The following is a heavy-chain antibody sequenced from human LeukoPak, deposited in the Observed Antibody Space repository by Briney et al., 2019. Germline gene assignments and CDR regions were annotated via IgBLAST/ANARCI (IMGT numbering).Heavy chain of an antibody. J-gene: IGHJ4*02. CDR1: GFTFSNAW. D-gene: IGHD5-24*01. CDR3: TNLVEMARSWTTS. V-gene: IGHV3-15*01. Sequence: PGGSLRLSCAASGFTFSNAWMSWVRQAPGKGLEWVGRIKSKTDGGTTDYAAPVKGRFTISRDDSKNTLYLQMNSLKTEDTAVYYCTNLVEMARSWTTSWGQGTLVTVSS. CDR2: IKSKTDGGTT.